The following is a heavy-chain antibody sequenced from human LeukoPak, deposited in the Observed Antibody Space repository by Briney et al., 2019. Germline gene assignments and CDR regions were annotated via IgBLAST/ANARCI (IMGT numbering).Heavy chain of an antibody. CDR2: ISSSSSTI. J-gene: IGHJ6*02. CDR3: ARDQRVRGLTPYYYYGMDV. D-gene: IGHD3-10*01. Sequence: PGGSLRLSCAASGFTFSSHSMNWVRQAPGKGLEWVSYISSSSSTIYYADSVKGRFTISRDNAKNSLYLQMNSLRAEDTAVYYCARDQRVRGLTPYYYYGMDVWGQGTTVTVSS. V-gene: IGHV3-48*01. CDR1: GFTFSSHS.